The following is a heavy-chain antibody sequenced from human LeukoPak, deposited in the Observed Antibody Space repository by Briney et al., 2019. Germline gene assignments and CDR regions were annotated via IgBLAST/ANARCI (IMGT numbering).Heavy chain of an antibody. CDR1: GYSFTKYW. D-gene: IGHD6-19*01. CDR2: MYLGDSET. Sequence: GESLQISCKGCGYSFTKYWIGWVRQMPGKGLEWMAIMYLGDSETRYSPSFQGQVTISADKSISTVYLQWSSLKASDTAMYYCVRHEGSISGWPFDYWGQGTLVTVSS. J-gene: IGHJ4*02. V-gene: IGHV5-51*01. CDR3: VRHEGSISGWPFDY.